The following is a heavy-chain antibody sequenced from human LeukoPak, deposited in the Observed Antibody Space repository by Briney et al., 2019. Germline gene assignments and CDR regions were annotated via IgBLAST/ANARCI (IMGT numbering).Heavy chain of an antibody. Sequence: GGSLRLSCAASGFTFSSYAMSWVRQAPGKGLEWVSAISGSGGSTYYADSVKGRFTISRDNSKNTLYLQMNSLRAEDTAVYYCARDLVYYYDSSGYYEPRPYYFDYWGQGTLVTVSS. CDR1: GFTFSSYA. D-gene: IGHD3-22*01. J-gene: IGHJ4*02. CDR3: ARDLVYYYDSSGYYEPRPYYFDY. CDR2: ISGSGGST. V-gene: IGHV3-23*01.